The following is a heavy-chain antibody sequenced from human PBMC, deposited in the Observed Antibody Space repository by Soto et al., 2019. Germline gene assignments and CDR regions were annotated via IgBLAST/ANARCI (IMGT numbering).Heavy chain of an antibody. CDR2: IYPGDSDT. Sequence: PVVSIKVSWKGVGDSFTTYWIAWVRQMPWKGLEWMGIIYPGDSDTRYSPSFQGQVTISADRSISTAYLQWSSLKASDYAMYYCARASRKSVDPYYPDYCGQVTQVTV. J-gene: IGHJ4*02. CDR3: ARASRKSVDPYYPDY. CDR1: GDSFTTYW. D-gene: IGHD2-21*01. V-gene: IGHV5-51*01.